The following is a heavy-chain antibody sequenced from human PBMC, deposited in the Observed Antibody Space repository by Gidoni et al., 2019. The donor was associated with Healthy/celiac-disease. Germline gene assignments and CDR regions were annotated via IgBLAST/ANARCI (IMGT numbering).Heavy chain of an antibody. V-gene: IGHV1-46*01. CDR2: INPSGGST. CDR3: ARGRYCSGGSCYKLTPVYKGWFDP. D-gene: IGHD2-15*01. Sequence: QVQLVQSGAEVKKPGASVKVSCKASGYTFTSYYMHCVRQAPGQGLEWMGIINPSGGSTSYAQKFQGRVTMTRDTSTSTVYMELSSLRSEDTAVYYCARGRYCSGGSCYKLTPVYKGWFDPWGQGTLVTVSS. CDR1: GYTFTSYY. J-gene: IGHJ5*02.